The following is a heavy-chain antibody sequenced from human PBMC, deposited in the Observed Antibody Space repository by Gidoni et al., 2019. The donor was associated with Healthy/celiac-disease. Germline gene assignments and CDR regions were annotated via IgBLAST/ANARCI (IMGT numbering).Heavy chain of an antibody. J-gene: IGHJ6*02. Sequence: QLQLQESGPGLVKPSETLSLTCTVSGGSISSSSYYWGWIRQPPGKGLEWIGSIYYSGSTYYNPSLKSRVTISVDTSKNQFSLKLSSVTAADTAVYYCARDQRYYDFWSGHDNYYGMDVWGQGTTVTVSS. CDR3: ARDQRYYDFWSGHDNYYGMDV. CDR1: GGSISSSSYY. D-gene: IGHD3-3*01. CDR2: IYYSGST. V-gene: IGHV4-39*07.